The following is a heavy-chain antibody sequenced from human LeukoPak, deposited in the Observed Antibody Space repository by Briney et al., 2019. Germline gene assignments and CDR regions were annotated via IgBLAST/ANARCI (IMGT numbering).Heavy chain of an antibody. Sequence: PSETLSLTCTVSGGSISSSSYYWGWIRQPPGKGLEWIGSIYYSGSTYYNPSLKSRVTISVDTSKNQFSLKLSSVTAADTAVYYRARQAPSGYYLDYWGQGTLVTVSS. CDR2: IYYSGST. V-gene: IGHV4-39*01. D-gene: IGHD5-12*01. J-gene: IGHJ4*02. CDR3: ARQAPSGYYLDY. CDR1: GGSISSSSYY.